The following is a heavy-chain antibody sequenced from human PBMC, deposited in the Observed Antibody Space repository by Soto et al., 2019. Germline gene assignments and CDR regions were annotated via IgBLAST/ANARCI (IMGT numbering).Heavy chain of an antibody. D-gene: IGHD2-2*01. CDR2: ISNSGATK. CDR3: ARDGGGEAMRS. CDR1: GFTFNIYE. V-gene: IGHV3-48*03. Sequence: EVQLVESGGSLVRPGGSLKLSCVASGFTFNIYEMNWIRQAPGKGLEWISYISNSGATKNYADSVKGRLTISRDNAKNSLFLQMGSLSAEDTVFYFCARDGGGEAMRSWGQGTPVTVSS. J-gene: IGHJ5*02.